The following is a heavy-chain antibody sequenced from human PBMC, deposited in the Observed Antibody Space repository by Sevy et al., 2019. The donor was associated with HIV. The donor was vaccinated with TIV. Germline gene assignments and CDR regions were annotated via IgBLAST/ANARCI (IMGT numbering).Heavy chain of an antibody. CDR2: ISHDERYK. V-gene: IGHV3-30*01. J-gene: IGHJ4*02. CDR3: ARLVSCGGDCYYLDS. Sequence: GGSLRLSCAASGFSFSDYDMHWVRQAPGKGLDWVAVISHDERYKNYAESVKVRFTISRDNFKNTLFLQMDSLRPEDMAVYFCARLVSCGGDCYYLDSWGQGALVTVSS. D-gene: IGHD2-21*02. CDR1: GFSFSDYD.